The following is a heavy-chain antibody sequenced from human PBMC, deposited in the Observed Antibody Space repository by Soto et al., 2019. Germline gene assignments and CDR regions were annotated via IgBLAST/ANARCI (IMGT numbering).Heavy chain of an antibody. CDR1: GGSISSYY. CDR3: AREAARTGPPGHHYFDY. V-gene: IGHV4-59*01. D-gene: IGHD2-15*01. CDR2: IYYSGST. J-gene: IGHJ4*02. Sequence: PSETLSLTCTVSGGSISSYYWSWIRQPPGKGLEWIGYIYYSGSTNYNPSLKSRVTISVDTSKNQFSLKLSSVTAADTAVYYCAREAARTGPPGHHYFDYWGQGTLVTVSS.